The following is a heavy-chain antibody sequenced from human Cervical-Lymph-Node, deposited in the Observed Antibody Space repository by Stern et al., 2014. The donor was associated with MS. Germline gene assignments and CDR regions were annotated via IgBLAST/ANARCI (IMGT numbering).Heavy chain of an antibody. J-gene: IGHJ4*02. D-gene: IGHD3-10*01. CDR2: IIPIVGTA. V-gene: IGHV1-69*01. CDR1: GGTFSSSD. CDR3: ALGGFGHYFEY. Sequence: QVQLVQSGADVQNPGSSLKVSCRASGGTFSSSDISWVRQAPGQGLEWMGGIIPIVGTANSAQKYQGRVTITADESTSTAYMELSSLRSEDTAIYYCALGGFGHYFEYWGQGTLVTVSS.